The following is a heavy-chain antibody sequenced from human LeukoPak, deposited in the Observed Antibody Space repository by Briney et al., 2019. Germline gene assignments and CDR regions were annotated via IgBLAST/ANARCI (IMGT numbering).Heavy chain of an antibody. CDR3: ARDVWVAATHDYYYYGMDV. D-gene: IGHD2-15*01. CDR1: GGSISSDGYY. CDR2: IYYSGST. V-gene: IGHV4-31*03. Sequence: EASETLSLTCTVSGGSISSDGYYWSWIRQHPGKGLEWIGYIYYSGSTYYNPSLKSRVTISVDTSKNQFSLKLSSVTAADTAVYYCARDVWVAATHDYYYYGMDVWGQGTTVTVSS. J-gene: IGHJ6*02.